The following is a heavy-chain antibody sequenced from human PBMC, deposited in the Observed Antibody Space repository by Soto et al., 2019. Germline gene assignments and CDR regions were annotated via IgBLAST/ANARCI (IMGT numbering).Heavy chain of an antibody. Sequence: ASETLSLTCAVYGGSFSGYYWSWIRQPPGKGLEWIGEINHSGSTNYNPSLKSRVTISVDTSKNQFPLKLSSVTAADTAVYYCARVGRFLGWYDPWGQGTRVTVSS. D-gene: IGHD3-3*01. CDR1: GGSFSGYY. V-gene: IGHV4-34*01. CDR2: INHSGST. CDR3: ARVGRFLGWYDP. J-gene: IGHJ5*02.